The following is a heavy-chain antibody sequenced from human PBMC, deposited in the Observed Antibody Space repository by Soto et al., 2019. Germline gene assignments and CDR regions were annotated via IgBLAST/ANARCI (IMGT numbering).Heavy chain of an antibody. D-gene: IGHD1-26*01. Sequence: SETLSLTCAVYGGSFSGYYWSWIRQPPGKGLEWIEEINHSGSTNYNPSLKSRVTISVDTSKNQFSLKLSSVTAADTAVYYCARRCGDAFDIWGRGTMVTVSS. CDR2: INHSGST. CDR3: ARRCGDAFDI. J-gene: IGHJ3*02. V-gene: IGHV4-34*01. CDR1: GGSFSGYY.